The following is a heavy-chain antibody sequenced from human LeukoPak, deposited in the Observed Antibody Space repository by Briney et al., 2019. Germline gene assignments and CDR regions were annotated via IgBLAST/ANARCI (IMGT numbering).Heavy chain of an antibody. V-gene: IGHV1-2*02. Sequence: ASVKVSCKASGYTFTGYYMHWVRQAPGQGLEWMGWINPNSGGTNYAQKFQGRVTMTRDTSISTAYMELSRLRSDDTAVYYCARDAGRVTMARYLPREVSSGMDVWGQGTTVTVSS. CDR1: GYTFTGYY. CDR3: ARDAGRVTMARYLPREVSSGMDV. J-gene: IGHJ6*02. CDR2: INPNSGGT. D-gene: IGHD3-10*01.